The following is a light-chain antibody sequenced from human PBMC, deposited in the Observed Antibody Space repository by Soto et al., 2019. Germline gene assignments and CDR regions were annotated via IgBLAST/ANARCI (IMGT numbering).Light chain of an antibody. CDR1: SSNVA. CDR3: AAWDDSLGGPYV. J-gene: IGLJ1*01. CDR2: RND. V-gene: IGLV1-47*01. Sequence: QSVLTQPPSASGTPGQRVSISCSGSSSNVAWYQHLPGTSPKLLIYRNDQRPSGVPDRFSGSKSGTSASLAISGLRSEDEADYYCAAWDDSLGGPYVFGTGTKLTVL.